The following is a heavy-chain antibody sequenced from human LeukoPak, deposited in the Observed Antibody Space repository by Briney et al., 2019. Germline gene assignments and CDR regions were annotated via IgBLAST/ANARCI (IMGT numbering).Heavy chain of an antibody. D-gene: IGHD2-2*01. J-gene: IGHJ4*02. CDR1: GYTFTSYY. CDR2: INPSGGST. V-gene: IGHV1-46*01. Sequence: ASVKVSCKASGYTFTSYYMHWVRQAPGQGLEWMGIINPSGGSTSYAQKFQGRVTMTRDTSTSTVYMELSSLRSEDTAVYYCAKDHPAAMLVDYWGQGTLVTVSS. CDR3: AKDHPAAMLVDY.